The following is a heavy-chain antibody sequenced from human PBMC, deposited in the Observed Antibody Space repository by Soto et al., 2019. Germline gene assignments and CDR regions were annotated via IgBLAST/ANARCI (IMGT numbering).Heavy chain of an antibody. CDR2: ISSSSSYI. CDR1: GFTFSIYS. D-gene: IGHD3-22*01. J-gene: IGHJ6*02. V-gene: IGHV3-21*01. Sequence: GGSLRLSCSASGFTFSIYSMNWVRQAQGKGLEWVSSISSSSSYIYYADSVKGRFTISRDNAKNSLYLQMNSLRAEDTAVYYCARDHSSGYYSIYYYYYGMDVWGQGTTVTVSS. CDR3: ARDHSSGYYSIYYYYYGMDV.